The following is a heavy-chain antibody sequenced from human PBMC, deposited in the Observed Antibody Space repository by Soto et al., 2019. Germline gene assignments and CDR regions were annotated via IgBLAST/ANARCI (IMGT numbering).Heavy chain of an antibody. CDR1: GFTFSSYA. CDR2: ISYDGSNK. Sequence: GGSLRLSCAASGFTFSSYAMHWVRQAPGKGLEWVAVISYDGSNKYYADSVKGRFTISRDNSKNTLYLQMNSLRAEDTAVYYCARTYCGGDCYPYYYYYGMDVWGQGTTVPVSS. J-gene: IGHJ6*02. V-gene: IGHV3-30-3*01. CDR3: ARTYCGGDCYPYYYYYGMDV. D-gene: IGHD2-21*02.